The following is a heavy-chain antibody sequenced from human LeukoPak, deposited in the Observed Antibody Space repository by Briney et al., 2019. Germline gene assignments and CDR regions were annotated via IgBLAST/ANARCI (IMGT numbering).Heavy chain of an antibody. J-gene: IGHJ4*02. Sequence: GASVKVSCKASGYTFTTYYMHWVRQAPGQGLEWMGIISPSGGSTSYPQKFQGRVTMTRDMSTSTVYMELSSLRSEDTAVYYCARDRCSSTSCYTGITSDYWGQGTLVTVSS. V-gene: IGHV1-46*01. CDR1: GYTFTTYY. D-gene: IGHD2-2*02. CDR3: ARDRCSSTSCYTGITSDY. CDR2: ISPSGGST.